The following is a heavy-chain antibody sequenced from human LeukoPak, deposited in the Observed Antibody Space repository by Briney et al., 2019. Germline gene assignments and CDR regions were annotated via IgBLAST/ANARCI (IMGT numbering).Heavy chain of an antibody. CDR1: GFTFSSYW. Sequence: GGSLRLSCAASGFTFSSYWMHWVRQAPGKGLVWVSRINSDGSSTSYADSVKGRFTISRDNAKNTLYLQMNSLRAGDTAVYYCARVPTDYGDYSFDYWGQGTLVTVSS. V-gene: IGHV3-74*01. J-gene: IGHJ4*02. D-gene: IGHD4-17*01. CDR2: INSDGSST. CDR3: ARVPTDYGDYSFDY.